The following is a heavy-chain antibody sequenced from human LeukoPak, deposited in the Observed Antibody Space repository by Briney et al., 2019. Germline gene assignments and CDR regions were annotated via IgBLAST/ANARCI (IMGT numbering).Heavy chain of an antibody. J-gene: IGHJ4*02. D-gene: IGHD4-23*01. CDR2: IIPILGIA. Sequence: RRASVKVSCMASGGTFSSYAISWVRQAPGQGLEWMGRIIPILGIANYAQKFQGRVTITADKSTSTAYMELSSLRSEDTAVYYCARWDDYGGNSGNYWGQGTLVTVSS. V-gene: IGHV1-69*04. CDR3: ARWDDYGGNSGNY. CDR1: GGTFSSYA.